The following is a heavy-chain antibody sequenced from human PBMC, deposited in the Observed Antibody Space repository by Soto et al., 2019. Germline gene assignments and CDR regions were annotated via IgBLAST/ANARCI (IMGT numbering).Heavy chain of an antibody. CDR1: GFTFSSYS. D-gene: IGHD2-2*03. CDR2: ISSSSSTI. J-gene: IGHJ6*03. CDR3: ARELDEYIDG. Sequence: EVQLVESGGGLVQPGGSLRLSCAASGFTFSSYSMNWVRQAPGKGLEWVSYISSSSSTIYYADSVKGRFTISRDNAKNLLELQMNRLRAEDTAFDYFARELDEYIDGWGQGTTVTVSS. V-gene: IGHV3-48*01.